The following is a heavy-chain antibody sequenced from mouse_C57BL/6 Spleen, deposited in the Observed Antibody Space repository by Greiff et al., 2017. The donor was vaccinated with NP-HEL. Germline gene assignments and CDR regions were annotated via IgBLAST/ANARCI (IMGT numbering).Heavy chain of an antibody. V-gene: IGHV1-18*01. D-gene: IGHD1-1*01. CDR2: INPNNGGT. J-gene: IGHJ1*03. CDR1: GYTFTDYN. CDR3: ARLTTVVAPYGYFDV. Sequence: EVQLQQSGPELVKPGASVKIPCKASGYTFTDYNMDWVKQSHGKSLEWIGDINPNNGGTIYNQKFKGKATLTVDKSSSTAYMELRSLTSEDTAVYYCARLTTVVAPYGYFDVWGTGTTVTVSS.